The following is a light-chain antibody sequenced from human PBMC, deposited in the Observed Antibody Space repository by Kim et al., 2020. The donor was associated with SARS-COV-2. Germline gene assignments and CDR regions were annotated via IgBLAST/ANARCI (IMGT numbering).Light chain of an antibody. V-gene: IGKV3-15*01. Sequence: EIVLTQSPATLSVSPGERATLSCRASQKINTNLAWYQQRPGQSPRLLIYGASTRATGVPARFSGSGSGTEFTLTISSLQSEDFATHSCQQFHNWPQTFGQGTKVGIK. J-gene: IGKJ2*01. CDR3: QQFHNWPQT. CDR2: GAS. CDR1: QKINTN.